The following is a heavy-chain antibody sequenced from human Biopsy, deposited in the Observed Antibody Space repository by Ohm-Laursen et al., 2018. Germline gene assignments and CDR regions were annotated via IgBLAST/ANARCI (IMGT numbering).Heavy chain of an antibody. D-gene: IGHD3-16*01. CDR2: IYYSGNT. V-gene: IGHV4-59*08. CDR3: AKQWSYYESFTQHYRGDFDY. CDR1: GYSMSTYY. J-gene: IGHJ4*02. Sequence: SDTLSLTCSVSGYSMSTYYWSWIRQPPGKGLEWIGYIYYSGNTKYNPSLKSRVTISADTSKNQLSLTLSSLTAADTAVYFCAKQWSYYESFTQHYRGDFDYWGQGTLVIVSS.